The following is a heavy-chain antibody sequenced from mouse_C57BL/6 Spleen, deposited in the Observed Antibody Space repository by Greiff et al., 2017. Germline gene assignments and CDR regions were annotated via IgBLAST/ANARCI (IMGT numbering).Heavy chain of an antibody. J-gene: IGHJ2*01. CDR2: FDPAPGGT. CDR1: GYTFTDYE. CDR3: TTGGYYPA. Sequence: QVHVKQSGAELVRPGASVTLSCKASGYTFTDYEMHWVKQTPVHGLEWIGAFDPAPGGTAYNQKFKGKAILTADKSSSTAYMELRSLTSEDAAVYYCTTGGYYPAWGQGTTLTGSS. V-gene: IGHV1-15*01. D-gene: IGHD2-3*01.